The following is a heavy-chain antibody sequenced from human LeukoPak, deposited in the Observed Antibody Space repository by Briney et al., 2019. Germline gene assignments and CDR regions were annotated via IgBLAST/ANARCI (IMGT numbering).Heavy chain of an antibody. D-gene: IGHD3-10*01. V-gene: IGHV4-59*01. J-gene: IGHJ5*02. CDR3: ARGGYYGSGNDFRFDP. Sequence: SETLSLTCTVSGGSISSYHWSWIRQPPGKGLECIGYIHYTGSTNYNPSLKSRVTISVDTSKSQFSLKLSSVTAADTAIYYCARGGYYGSGNDFRFDPWGQGTLVTVS. CDR1: GGSISSYH. CDR2: IHYTGST.